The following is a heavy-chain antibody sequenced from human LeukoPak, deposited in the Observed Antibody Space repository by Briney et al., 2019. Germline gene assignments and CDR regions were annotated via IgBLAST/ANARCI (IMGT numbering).Heavy chain of an antibody. D-gene: IGHD3-3*01. V-gene: IGHV4-4*07. CDR1: GGPISSYY. Sequence: PSETLSLTHSLSGGPISSYYWSWIRQPAGKGLEWIGRIYTSGSTNYNPSLKSRVTMSVDTSKNQFSLKLSSVTAADTAVYYCARDYDFWSGYQPDYDYMVVWGKGTTVTVSS. J-gene: IGHJ6*03. CDR2: IYTSGST. CDR3: ARDYDFWSGYQPDYDYMVV.